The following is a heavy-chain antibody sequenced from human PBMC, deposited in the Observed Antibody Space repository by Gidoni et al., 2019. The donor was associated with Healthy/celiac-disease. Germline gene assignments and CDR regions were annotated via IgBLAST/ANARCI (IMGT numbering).Heavy chain of an antibody. Sequence: QVQLQESGPGLVKPSETLSLTCPVPGGSISSYSWSWIRQPPGKGLEWIGYIYYSGSTNYNPSLKSRVTISVDTSKNQFSLKLSSVTAADTAVYYCAREYCSGGSCYFSVFDYWGQGTLVTVSS. D-gene: IGHD2-15*01. V-gene: IGHV4-59*01. CDR3: AREYCSGGSCYFSVFDY. J-gene: IGHJ4*02. CDR2: IYYSGST. CDR1: GGSISSYS.